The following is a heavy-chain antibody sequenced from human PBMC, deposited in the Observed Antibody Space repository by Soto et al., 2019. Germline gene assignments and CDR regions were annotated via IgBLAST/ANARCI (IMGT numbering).Heavy chain of an antibody. Sequence: GASVKVSCKASGYTFTGYYMHWVRQAPGQGLEWMGWINPNSGGTNYAQKFQGWVTMTRDTSISTAYMELSRLRSDDTAVYYCARATSGPPYYYYGMDVWGQGTTVTVSS. CDR2: INPNSGGT. V-gene: IGHV1-2*04. CDR1: GYTFTGYY. CDR3: ARATSGPPYYYYGMDV. D-gene: IGHD2-15*01. J-gene: IGHJ6*02.